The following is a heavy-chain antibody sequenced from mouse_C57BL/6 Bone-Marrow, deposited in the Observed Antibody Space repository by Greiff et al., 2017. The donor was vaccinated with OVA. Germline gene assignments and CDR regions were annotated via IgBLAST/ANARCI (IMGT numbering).Heavy chain of an antibody. V-gene: IGHV1-81*01. J-gene: IGHJ1*03. CDR2: IYPRSGNT. CDR3: ARLGTTTRYWYFDV. CDR1: GYTFTSYG. Sequence: VQLQQSGAELARPGASVKLSCKASGYTFTSYGISWVKQRTGQGLEWIGEIYPRSGNTYYNEKFKGKATLTADKSSSTAYMELRSLTSEDSAVYFCARLGTTTRYWYFDVWGTGTTVTVSS. D-gene: IGHD2-3*01.